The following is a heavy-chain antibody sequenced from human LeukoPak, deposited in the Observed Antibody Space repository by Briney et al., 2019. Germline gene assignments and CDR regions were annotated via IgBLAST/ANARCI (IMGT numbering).Heavy chain of an antibody. D-gene: IGHD4-23*01. CDR3: ARMTTVVTRAYDY. V-gene: IGHV6-1*01. CDR2: TYYRSKWYY. CDR1: GDSVSSNSAA. Sequence: SQTLSLTCAISGDSVSSNSAAWNWIRQSPSRGLEWLGRTYYRSKWYYDYAVSVKSRITINPDTAKNQISLQLNSATPEDTAVYYCARMTTVVTRAYDYWGQGTLVTVSS. J-gene: IGHJ4*02.